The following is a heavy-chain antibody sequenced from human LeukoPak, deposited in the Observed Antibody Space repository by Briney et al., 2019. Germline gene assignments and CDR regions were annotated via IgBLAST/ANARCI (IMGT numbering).Heavy chain of an antibody. V-gene: IGHV5-51*01. D-gene: IGHD2-8*01. Sequence: GESLKISCKGSGYSFTSYWIGWVRQMPGKGLEWMGIIYPDDSDTKYSPSFQGQVTISADKSISTAYLQWSSLKASDTAMYYCARLAFCTNAVCFSNYYYSMDVWGKGTTVTVSS. CDR3: ARLAFCTNAVCFSNYYYSMDV. CDR1: GYSFTSYW. CDR2: IYPDDSDT. J-gene: IGHJ6*03.